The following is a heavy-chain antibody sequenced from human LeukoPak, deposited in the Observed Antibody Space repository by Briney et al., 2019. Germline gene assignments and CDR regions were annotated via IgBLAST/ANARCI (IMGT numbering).Heavy chain of an antibody. D-gene: IGHD1-26*01. CDR1: GFTFSSYA. J-gene: IGHJ6*02. CDR2: ISYDGSNK. Sequence: GGSLRLSCAASGFTFSSYAMHWVRQAPGKGLEWVAVISYDGSNKYYADSVKGRFTISRDNSKNTLYLQMNSLRAEDTAVYYCARWGVSGSSSPVYYYYGMDVWGQGTTVTVSS. V-gene: IGHV3-30-3*01. CDR3: ARWGVSGSSSPVYYYYGMDV.